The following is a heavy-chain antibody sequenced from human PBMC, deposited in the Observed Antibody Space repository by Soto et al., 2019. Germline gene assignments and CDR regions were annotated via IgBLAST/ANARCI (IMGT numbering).Heavy chain of an antibody. V-gene: IGHV3-11*01. CDR2: ISSSGSTI. D-gene: IGHD3-3*01. CDR1: GFTFSDYY. CDR3: ARLSGYDFWSANFRFDP. J-gene: IGHJ5*02. Sequence: GGSLRLSCAASGFTFSDYYMSWIRQAPGKGLEWVSYISSSGSTIYYADSVKGRFTISRDNAKNSLYLQMNSLRAEDTAVYYCARLSGYDFWSANFRFDPWRQGTLVTVSS.